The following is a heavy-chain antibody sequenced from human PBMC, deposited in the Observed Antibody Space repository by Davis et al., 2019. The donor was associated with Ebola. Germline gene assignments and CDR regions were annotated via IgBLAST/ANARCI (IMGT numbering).Heavy chain of an antibody. CDR1: GYTFTSYD. CDR3: AREVVVAATLYYGMDV. V-gene: IGHV1-8*01. D-gene: IGHD2-15*01. CDR2: MNPNSGNT. J-gene: IGHJ6*02. Sequence: ASVKVSCKASGYTFTSYDINWVRQATGQGLEWMGWMNPNSGNTGYAQKFQGRVTMTRNTSISTACMELSSLRSEDTAVYYCAREVVVAATLYYGMDVWGQGTTVTVSS.